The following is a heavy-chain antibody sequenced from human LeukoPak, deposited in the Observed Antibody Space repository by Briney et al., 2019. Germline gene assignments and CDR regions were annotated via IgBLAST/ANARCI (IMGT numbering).Heavy chain of an antibody. CDR1: GYTLTELS. J-gene: IGHJ3*02. CDR3: ARGPAREGTAMVLNAFDI. D-gene: IGHD5-18*01. V-gene: IGHV1-24*01. CDR2: FDPEDGET. Sequence: ASVKVSCKVSGYTLTELSMHWVRQAPGKGLEWMGGFDPEDGETIYAQKFQGRVTMTEDTSTDTAYMELSSLRSEDTAVYYCARGPAREGTAMVLNAFDIWGQGTMVTVSS.